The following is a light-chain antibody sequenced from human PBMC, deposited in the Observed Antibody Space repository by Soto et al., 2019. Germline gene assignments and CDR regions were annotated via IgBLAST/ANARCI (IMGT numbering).Light chain of an antibody. CDR1: PREGKS. CDR3: QVGDNNYAHDV. CDR2: DHG. J-gene: IGLJ1*01. Sequence: SYDLPQPPSVSVAPGQTARITCGGNPREGKSLHWYQQKTGQALVLVVNDHGDRPSGIPERFSGSNSVNTATLTISRVEARDDADYYSQVGDNNYAHDVYGTAPKLTVL. V-gene: IGLV3-21*02.